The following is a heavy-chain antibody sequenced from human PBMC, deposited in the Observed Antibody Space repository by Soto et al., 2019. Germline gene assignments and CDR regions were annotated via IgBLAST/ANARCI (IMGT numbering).Heavy chain of an antibody. CDR2: IYYTGST. J-gene: IGHJ4*02. V-gene: IGHV4-59*01. CDR1: GDSISRYY. D-gene: IGHD4-17*01. Sequence: SETLSLTCTFSGDSISRYYWSCIRHPPGKGLEWIGYIYYTGSTSYNPSLKSRVTLSVDRYKSQFYLKLSSVTAADTAVYFCARIYGDYDDYFEYWGQGTLVNVSS. CDR3: ARIYGDYDDYFEY.